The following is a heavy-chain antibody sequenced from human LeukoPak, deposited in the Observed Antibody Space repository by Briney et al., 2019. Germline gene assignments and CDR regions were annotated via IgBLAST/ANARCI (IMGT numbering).Heavy chain of an antibody. CDR1: GGSISSGDYY. D-gene: IGHD1-26*01. CDR2: ISYSGST. J-gene: IGHJ4*02. CDR3: ARVQRGSYSDY. V-gene: IGHV4-30-4*08. Sequence: SETLSLTCTVSGGSISSGDYYWTWIRQHPGKGLEWIGYISYSGSTYYNPSLKSRVTISVDRSKNQFSLKLSSVTAADTAVYYCARVQRGSYSDYWGQGTLVTVSS.